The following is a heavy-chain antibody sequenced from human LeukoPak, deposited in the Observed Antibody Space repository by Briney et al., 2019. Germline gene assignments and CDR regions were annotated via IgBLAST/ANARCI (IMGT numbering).Heavy chain of an antibody. CDR1: GFTFSSYG. CDR2: ICYDGSNK. V-gene: IGHV3-33*01. J-gene: IGHJ4*02. Sequence: PGGSLRLSCAASGFTFSSYGMHRVRQAPGRGLEWVAVICYDGSNKNYADSVKGGFTISRDNSKNSLYLQMNSLRAELTAVYYCARAHDYGIDYWGQGTLVTVSS. D-gene: IGHD4-17*01. CDR3: ARAHDYGIDY.